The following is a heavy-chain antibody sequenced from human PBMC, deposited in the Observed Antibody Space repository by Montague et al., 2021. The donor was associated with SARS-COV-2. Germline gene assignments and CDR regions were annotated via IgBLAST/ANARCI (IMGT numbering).Heavy chain of an antibody. CDR1: AGSMSSSDFY. Sequence: TLSLTCTVSAGSMSSSDFYWSWVRQPAGKGLEWIGRIYNSGRTNYNPSLQRRVTMSLDTSKNEFYLRLSSMSAADTAVCYCARVSDGPEGNFDHWGQGTLVTVSS. D-gene: IGHD5-18*01. CDR3: ARVSDGPEGNFDH. J-gene: IGHJ4*02. V-gene: IGHV4-61*02. CDR2: IYNSGRT.